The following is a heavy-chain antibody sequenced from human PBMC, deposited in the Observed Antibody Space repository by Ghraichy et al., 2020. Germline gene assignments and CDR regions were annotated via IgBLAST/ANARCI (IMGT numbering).Heavy chain of an antibody. CDR1: GGSISSSSYY. J-gene: IGHJ5*02. D-gene: IGHD1-26*01. CDR2: IYYSGST. Sequence: SQTLSLTCTVSGGSISSSSYYWGWIRQPPGKGLEWIGSIYYSGSTYYNPSLKSRVTISVDTSKNQFSLKLSSVTAADTAVYYCARPGTTHNWFDPWGQGTLVTVSS. CDR3: ARPGTTHNWFDP. V-gene: IGHV4-39*01.